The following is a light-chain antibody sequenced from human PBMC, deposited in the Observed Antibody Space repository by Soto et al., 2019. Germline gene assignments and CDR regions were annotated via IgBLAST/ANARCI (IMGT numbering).Light chain of an antibody. Sequence: QSALTQPASVSGSPGQSITISCTGTSSDVGGYNYVSWYQQHPGKAPKLMIYDVSKRPSGVPDRFSGSKSGNTASLTISGLQAEDEADYYCCSYAGSRYVFGTGTKLTVL. CDR3: CSYAGSRYV. J-gene: IGLJ1*01. CDR2: DVS. CDR1: SSDVGGYNY. V-gene: IGLV2-11*01.